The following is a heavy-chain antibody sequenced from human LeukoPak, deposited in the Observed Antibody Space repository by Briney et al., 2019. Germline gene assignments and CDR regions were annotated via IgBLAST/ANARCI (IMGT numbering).Heavy chain of an antibody. D-gene: IGHD6-6*01. CDR1: GFTFSSYW. CDR3: ARTVYSSSSLDYAFDI. CDR2: IKQDGSEK. Sequence: PGGSLRLSCAASGFTFSSYWMSWVRQAPGKGLEWVANIKQDGSEKYYVDSVKGRFTISRDNAKNSLYLQVNSLRAEDTAVYYCARTVYSSSSLDYAFDIWGQGTMVTVSS. J-gene: IGHJ3*02. V-gene: IGHV3-7*01.